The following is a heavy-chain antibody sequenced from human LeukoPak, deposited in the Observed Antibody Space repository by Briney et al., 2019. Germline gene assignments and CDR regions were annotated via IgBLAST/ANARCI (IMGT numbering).Heavy chain of an antibody. CDR3: AKSNSARPYYFDY. J-gene: IGHJ4*02. Sequence: GGSLRLSCAASGFTLSSYSMNWVRQAPGKGLEWVSSISSSSSYIYYADSVKGRFTISRDNSKNTLYLQMNSLRAEDTAVYYCAKSNSARPYYFDYWGQGTLVTVSS. V-gene: IGHV3-21*04. D-gene: IGHD6-6*01. CDR2: ISSSSSYI. CDR1: GFTLSSYS.